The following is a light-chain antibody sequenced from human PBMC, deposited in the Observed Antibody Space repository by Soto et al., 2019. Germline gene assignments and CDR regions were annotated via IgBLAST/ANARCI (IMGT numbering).Light chain of an antibody. CDR1: ESVTIW. V-gene: IGKV1-5*01. J-gene: IGKJ1*01. CDR2: DAS. CDR3: EQYDSRSPWT. Sequence: DIQLTQSPSSLSASVGDSVTITCRASESVTIWLAWYQQKPGKAPRLLIYDASTLEGGVPSRFSASGSGTEFTLTIRSLQPDDFATYYCEQYDSRSPWTFGQGTKIEIK.